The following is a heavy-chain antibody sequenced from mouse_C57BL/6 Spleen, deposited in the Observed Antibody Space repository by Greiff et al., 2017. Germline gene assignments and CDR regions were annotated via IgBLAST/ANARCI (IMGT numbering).Heavy chain of an antibody. Sequence: QVQLQQPGAELVKPGASVKLSCKASGYTFTSYWMHWVKQRPGQGLEWIGMIHPNSGSTNYNEKFKSKATLTVDKSSSTAYMQLSSLTSEDSAVYYCAREGQAGTGYFDDWGQGTTLTVSS. V-gene: IGHV1-64*01. CDR1: GYTFTSYW. J-gene: IGHJ2*01. CDR3: AREGQAGTGYFDD. CDR2: IHPNSGST. D-gene: IGHD3-3*01.